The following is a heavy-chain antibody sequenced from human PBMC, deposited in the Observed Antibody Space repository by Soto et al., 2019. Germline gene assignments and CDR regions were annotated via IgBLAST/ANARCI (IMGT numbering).Heavy chain of an antibody. D-gene: IGHD6-19*01. V-gene: IGHV6-1*01. CDR3: ARGVAGSGFDL. CDR2: TYRSNWRH. Sequence: PSQTLSLTCAISGDSVSSNTAAWNRIRSSPSRGLEWLGRTYRSNWRHDYAVSVKSRITVNPDTSKNHFSLQLNSVTPDDTAVYYCARGVAGSGFDLWGQGTLVTVSS. J-gene: IGHJ4*02. CDR1: GDSVSSNTAA.